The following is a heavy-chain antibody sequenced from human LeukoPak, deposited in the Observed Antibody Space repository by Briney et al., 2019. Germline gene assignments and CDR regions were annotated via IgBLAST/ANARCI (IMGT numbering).Heavy chain of an antibody. CDR3: AKVKSSAYDAFDI. CDR2: ISGSGGST. J-gene: IGHJ3*02. CDR1: GFTFSSYA. D-gene: IGHD6-25*01. V-gene: IGHV3-23*01. Sequence: GGSLRLSCAASGFTFSSYAMGWVRRAPGKGLEWVSTISGSGGSTYYADSVKGRFTISRDNSKNTLYLQMNSLRAEDTAVYYCAKVKSSAYDAFDIWGQGTMVTVSS.